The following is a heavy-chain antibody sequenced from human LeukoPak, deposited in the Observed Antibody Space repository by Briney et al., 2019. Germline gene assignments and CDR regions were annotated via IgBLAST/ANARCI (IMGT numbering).Heavy chain of an antibody. D-gene: IGHD5-24*01. V-gene: IGHV1-8*01. CDR1: GYTFTSYD. CDR2: MNPNSGNT. CDR3: TPCRDGYNYPIDY. J-gene: IGHJ4*02. Sequence: ASVKVSCKASGYTFTSYDINWVRQATGQGLEWMGWMNPNSGNTGYAQKFQGRVTMTRDTSISTAYMELSRLRSDDTAVYYCTPCRDGYNYPIDYWGQGTLVTVSS.